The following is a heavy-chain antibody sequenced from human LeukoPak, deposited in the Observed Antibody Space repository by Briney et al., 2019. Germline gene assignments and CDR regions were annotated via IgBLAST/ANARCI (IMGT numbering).Heavy chain of an antibody. CDR1: GFTFSSYS. CDR2: ISSSSSYI. D-gene: IGHD6-13*01. CDR3: ARVHLGSSWLFDY. V-gene: IGHV3-21*01. Sequence: GGSLRLSCAASGFTFSSYSMNWVPKAPGKGLGWVSSISSSSSYIYYADSVKGRFTISRDNAKNSPYLQMNSLRAEDTAVYYCARVHLGSSWLFDYWGQGALVTVSS. J-gene: IGHJ4*02.